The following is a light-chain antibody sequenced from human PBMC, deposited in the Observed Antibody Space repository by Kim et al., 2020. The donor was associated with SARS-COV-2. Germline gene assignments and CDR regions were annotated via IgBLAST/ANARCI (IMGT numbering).Light chain of an antibody. CDR3: QQRSNWPPLT. CDR2: DAS. J-gene: IGKJ4*01. CDR1: QSVSSY. V-gene: IGKV3-11*01. Sequence: WSPGERANLSCRASQSVSSYLAWYQQKPGQAPRLLIYDASNRATGIPARFSGSGSGTDFTLTISSLEPEDFAVYYCQQRSNWPPLTFGGGTKVEI.